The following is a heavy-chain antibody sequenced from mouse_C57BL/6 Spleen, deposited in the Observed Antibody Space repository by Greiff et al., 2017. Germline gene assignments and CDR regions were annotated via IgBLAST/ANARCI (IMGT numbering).Heavy chain of an antibody. V-gene: IGHV1-69*01. Sequence: QVQLQQPGAELVMPGASVKLSCKASGYTFTSYWMHWVKQRPGQGLEWIGEIDPSDSYTNYNQKFKGKSTLTVDKSSSTAYMQLSSLTSEDSAVYYCARHGSPRDYWGQGTSVTVSS. D-gene: IGHD1-1*01. CDR3: ARHGSPRDY. J-gene: IGHJ4*01. CDR1: GYTFTSYW. CDR2: IDPSDSYT.